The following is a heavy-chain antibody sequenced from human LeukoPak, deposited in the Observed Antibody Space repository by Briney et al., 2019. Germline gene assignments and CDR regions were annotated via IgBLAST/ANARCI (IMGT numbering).Heavy chain of an antibody. V-gene: IGHV3-23*01. CDR3: AKEGTFPLGLWDNFDY. J-gene: IGHJ4*02. D-gene: IGHD3-16*01. CDR2: ISGSGGST. Sequence: GGSLRLSCAASGFTFSSYAMSWVRQAPGKGLEWVSAISGSGGSTYYADSVKGRFTISRDNSKNTLYLQMNSLRAEGTAVYYCAKEGTFPLGLWDNFDYWGQGTLVTVSS. CDR1: GFTFSSYA.